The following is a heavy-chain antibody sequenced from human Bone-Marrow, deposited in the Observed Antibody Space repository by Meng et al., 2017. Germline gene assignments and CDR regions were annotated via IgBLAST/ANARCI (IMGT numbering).Heavy chain of an antibody. Sequence: EVQLAECGGGLVKPGGSLRLSCAVSGFTFSSYSMNWVRQAPGKGLEWVSSISSSSSYIYYADSVKGRFTISRDNAKNSLYLQMNSLRAEDTAVYYCARDPTGAYFDYWGQGTLVTVSS. CDR3: ARDPTGAYFDY. CDR1: GFTFSSYS. D-gene: IGHD3-10*01. V-gene: IGHV3-21*01. J-gene: IGHJ4*02. CDR2: ISSSSSYI.